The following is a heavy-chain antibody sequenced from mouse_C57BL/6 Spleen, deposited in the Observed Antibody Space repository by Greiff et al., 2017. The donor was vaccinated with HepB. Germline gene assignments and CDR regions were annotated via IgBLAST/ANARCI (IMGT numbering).Heavy chain of an antibody. CDR1: GFSLTSYA. D-gene: IGHD1-1*01. J-gene: IGHJ2*01. V-gene: IGHV2-9-1*01. CDR3: ARTHYGSSYYFDY. Sequence: QVQLKESGPGLVAPSQRLSITCTVSGFSLTSYAISWVRQPPGKGLEWLGVIWTGGGTNYKSALKSRLSISKDNSKSQVFLKMNSLQTDDTARYYCARTHYGSSYYFDYWGQGTTLTVSS. CDR2: IWTGGGT.